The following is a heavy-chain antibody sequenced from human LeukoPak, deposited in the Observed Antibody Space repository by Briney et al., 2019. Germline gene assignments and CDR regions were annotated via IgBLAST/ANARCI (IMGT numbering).Heavy chain of an antibody. CDR1: GFTFSSYA. CDR2: ISGSGGST. J-gene: IGHJ5*02. V-gene: IGHV3-23*01. Sequence: GGSLRLSCAASGFTFSSYAMSWVRQAPGKGLEWASAISGSGGSTYYADSVKGRFTISRDNSKNTLYLQMNSLRAEDTAVYYCAKVLSRRLGYCSSTSCYLEWFDPWGQGTLVTVSS. D-gene: IGHD2-2*01. CDR3: AKVLSRRLGYCSSTSCYLEWFDP.